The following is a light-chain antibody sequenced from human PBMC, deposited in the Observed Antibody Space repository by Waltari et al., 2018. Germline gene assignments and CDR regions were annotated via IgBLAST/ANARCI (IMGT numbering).Light chain of an antibody. CDR2: SVS. Sequence: ETVMTQPPATLSVSPGERAPPSCRASHSGNGYLAWYQQKPGQAPRLLIFSVSTNTNGVPAWFSGSGAGKEFTLTISSLQSEDFAVYYCQQYNNWPPMTFGQGTRLEIK. V-gene: IGKV3-15*01. CDR1: HSGNGY. J-gene: IGKJ5*01. CDR3: QQYNNWPPMT.